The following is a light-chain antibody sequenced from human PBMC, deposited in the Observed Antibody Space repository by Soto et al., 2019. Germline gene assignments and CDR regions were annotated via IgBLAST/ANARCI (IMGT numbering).Light chain of an antibody. CDR3: QQYYSTPRT. CDR1: QSVLYSSDNKNH. J-gene: IGKJ1*01. V-gene: IGKV4-1*01. Sequence: DIVMTQSPDSLAVSLGDRSTINCKSSQSVLYSSDNKNHLPWYQQKPAQPPKLLIYWSSTREAGVPDRFSGSGSGTDFTLTISSLQAEDVAVYYCQQYYSTPRTFGQGTKVEIK. CDR2: WSS.